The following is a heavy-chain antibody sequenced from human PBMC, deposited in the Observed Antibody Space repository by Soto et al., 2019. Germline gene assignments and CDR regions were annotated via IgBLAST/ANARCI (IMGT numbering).Heavy chain of an antibody. J-gene: IGHJ4*02. Sequence: EVHLLESGGGLVQPGGSLRLSCAASGFTFSNYAMTWVRQAPGTGLEWVSAITAGGSGTFYADSVRGRFTISRDDSQNTLSLQLNSLRADDTAVYYCAKDWPGTSSVTSDYWGQGTLVTVSS. V-gene: IGHV3-23*01. CDR1: GFTFSNYA. CDR2: ITAGGSGT. CDR3: AKDWPGTSSVTSDY. D-gene: IGHD4-17*01.